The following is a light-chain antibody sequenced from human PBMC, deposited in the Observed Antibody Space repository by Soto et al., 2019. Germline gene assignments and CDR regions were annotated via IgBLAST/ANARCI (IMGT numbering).Light chain of an antibody. CDR3: QQRSNWPFT. Sequence: IGLSHSPPTLSLSPRESANLSGRASQSVSSYLAWYQQKPGQAPRLLIYDASNRATGIPARFSGSGSGTDFTLTISSLEPEDFAVYYCQQRSNWPFTFGGGSKVDIK. CDR1: QSVSSY. V-gene: IGKV3-11*01. CDR2: DAS. J-gene: IGKJ4*01.